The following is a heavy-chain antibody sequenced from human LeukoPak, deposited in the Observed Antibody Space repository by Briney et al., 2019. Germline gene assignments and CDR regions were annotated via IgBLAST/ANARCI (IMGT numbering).Heavy chain of an antibody. CDR3: ARGRRILGGPESAGDFFDY. Sequence: ASVKVSCKASGYTFTGYYMHWVRQAPGQGLEWMGWIKTNSGATDYAQNFEARVTMTRDTSSGTAYLDLSGLTSDDTAVYYCARGRRILGGPESAGDFFDYWGQGTLVIVSS. D-gene: IGHD3-16*01. CDR1: GYTFTGYY. CDR2: IKTNSGAT. J-gene: IGHJ4*01. V-gene: IGHV1-2*02.